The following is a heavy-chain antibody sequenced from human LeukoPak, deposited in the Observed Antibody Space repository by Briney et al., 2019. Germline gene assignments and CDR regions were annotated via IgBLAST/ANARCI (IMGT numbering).Heavy chain of an antibody. Sequence: GASVKVSCKASGYTFTGYYMHWVRQAPGQGLEWMGWINPNSGGTNYAQKFQGRVTMTRDTSISTAYMELSRLRSDDTAVYYCARESYCSSTSCYRGYYYYGMDVWGQGTTVTVSS. V-gene: IGHV1-2*02. J-gene: IGHJ6*02. CDR2: INPNSGGT. CDR3: ARESYCSSTSCYRGYYYYGMDV. D-gene: IGHD2-2*02. CDR1: GYTFTGYY.